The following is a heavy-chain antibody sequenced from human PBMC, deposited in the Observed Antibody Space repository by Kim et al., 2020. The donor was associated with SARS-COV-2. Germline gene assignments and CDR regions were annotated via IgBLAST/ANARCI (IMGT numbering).Heavy chain of an antibody. CDR2: ISYDGSNK. Sequence: GGSLRLSCAASGFTFSSYAMHWVRQAPGKGLEWVAVISYDGSNKYYADSVKGRFTISRDNSKNTLDLQMSSLRAEDTAVYYCARGARGYFDLWGQGTLVTVSS. J-gene: IGHJ5*02. CDR3: ARGARGYFDL. V-gene: IGHV3-30*04. CDR1: GFTFSSYA. D-gene: IGHD6-13*01.